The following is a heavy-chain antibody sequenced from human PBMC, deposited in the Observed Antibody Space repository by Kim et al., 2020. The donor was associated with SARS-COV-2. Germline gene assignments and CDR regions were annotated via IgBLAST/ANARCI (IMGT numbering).Heavy chain of an antibody. D-gene: IGHD6-19*01. J-gene: IGHJ4*02. V-gene: IGHV3-33*06. Sequence: YADSVKGRFTISRDNSKNTLYLQMNSLRAEDTAVYYCAKENGIAVAALDYWGQGTLVTVSS. CDR3: AKENGIAVAALDY.